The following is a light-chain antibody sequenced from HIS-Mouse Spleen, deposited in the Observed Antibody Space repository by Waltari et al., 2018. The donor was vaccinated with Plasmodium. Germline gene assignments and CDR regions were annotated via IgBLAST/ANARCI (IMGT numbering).Light chain of an antibody. Sequence: SYELTQPLSVSVALGQTARITCGGNNIGSKNVHWYQQKPGQAPVRVIYRDSNRPSGIPKRFSGSTSGNTATLTISRAQAGDEADYYCQVWDSSTVFGGGTKLTVL. CDR1: NIGSKN. CDR2: RDS. CDR3: QVWDSSTV. J-gene: IGLJ3*02. V-gene: IGLV3-9*01.